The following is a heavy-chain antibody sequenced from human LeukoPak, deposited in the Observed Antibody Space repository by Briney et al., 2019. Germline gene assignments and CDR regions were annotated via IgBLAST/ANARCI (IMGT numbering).Heavy chain of an antibody. CDR2: IRYDGSNK. D-gene: IGHD4-17*01. CDR3: AKDNYAYGDYDGGDY. Sequence: PGGSLRLSCAASGFTVSTYGMHWVRQPPGKGLEWVAFIRYDGSNKYYADSVKGRFTISRDNSRDTLHLQMNSLRAEDTAVYYCAKDNYAYGDYDGGDYWGQGTLVTVSS. V-gene: IGHV3-30*02. J-gene: IGHJ4*02. CDR1: GFTVSTYG.